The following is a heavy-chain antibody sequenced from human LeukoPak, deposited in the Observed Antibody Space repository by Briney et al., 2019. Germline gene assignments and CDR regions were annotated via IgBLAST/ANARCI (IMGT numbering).Heavy chain of an antibody. CDR3: ARDNYCSSTDCYNFDY. V-gene: IGHV3-21*01. CDR1: GFAFSGYG. J-gene: IGHJ4*02. CDR2: ISSSSGYI. Sequence: GRSLRLSCAASGFAFSGYGMNWVRQAPGKGLEWVSSISSSSGYIYYADSVKGRFTISRDNAKNSLYLQMNSLRVDDTAVYYCARDNYCSSTDCYNFDYWGQGTLVTVSS. D-gene: IGHD2-2*02.